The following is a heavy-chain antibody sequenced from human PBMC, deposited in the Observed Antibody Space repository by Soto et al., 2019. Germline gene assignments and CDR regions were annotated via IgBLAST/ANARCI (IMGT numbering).Heavy chain of an antibody. Sequence: QVQLVQSGAEVKKPGASVKVSCKASGYTFTIYARHWVRQAPGQRLEWMGWINPANGDTKYSPHFQGRVTIIRETSASTAYMELSSLGSEDTAVDYCARGDWTTVTLDSLGQGTLVTVSS. D-gene: IGHD4-17*01. CDR3: ARGDWTTVTLDS. CDR2: INPANGDT. CDR1: GYTFTIYA. J-gene: IGHJ4*02. V-gene: IGHV1-3*01.